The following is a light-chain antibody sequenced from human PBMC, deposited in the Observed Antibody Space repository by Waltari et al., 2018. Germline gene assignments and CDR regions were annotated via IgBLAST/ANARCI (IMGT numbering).Light chain of an antibody. CDR3: SSYAGNNILI. CDR1: GSDVGGHDD. V-gene: IGLV2-8*01. Sequence: QSALTQPPSASGSPGQSVTTSCTGTGSDVGGHDDVSWYQQHPGKVPKLLIFEVTKRPSGVPDRVSGSKSGNTAALTVSGLQVEDEADYYCSSYAGNNILIFGGGTKLTVL. J-gene: IGLJ2*01. CDR2: EVT.